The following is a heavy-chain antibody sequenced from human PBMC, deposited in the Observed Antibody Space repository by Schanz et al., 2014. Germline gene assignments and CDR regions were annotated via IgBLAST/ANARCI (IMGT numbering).Heavy chain of an antibody. CDR2: ISGSGGST. J-gene: IGHJ6*02. Sequence: EVHLVESGGGLVKRGGSLRLSCAASGFTFGSYAMSWVRQAPGKGLEWVSAISGSGGSTYYADSVKGRFTISRDNSKNTLYLQMNSLSADGTAVSYCAKGMGYCSGGTCYDYYYYGLDVWGQGTTVNVSS. D-gene: IGHD2-15*01. CDR1: GFTFGSYA. V-gene: IGHV3-23*04. CDR3: AKGMGYCSGGTCYDYYYYGLDV.